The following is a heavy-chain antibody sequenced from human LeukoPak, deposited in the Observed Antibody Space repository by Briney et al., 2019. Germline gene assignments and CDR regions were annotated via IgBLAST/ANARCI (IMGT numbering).Heavy chain of an antibody. J-gene: IGHJ4*02. CDR2: INPNSGGT. CDR3: ARGTPGSYLGY. CDR1: GYTFTGYY. Sequence: LWASVKVSCKASGYTFTGYYMHWVRQAPGQGLEWMGWINPNSGGTNYAQKFQGRVTMTRDTSISTAYMELSRLASDVTAVYFCARGTPGSYLGYWGQGTLVTVSS. D-gene: IGHD3-16*02. V-gene: IGHV1-2*02.